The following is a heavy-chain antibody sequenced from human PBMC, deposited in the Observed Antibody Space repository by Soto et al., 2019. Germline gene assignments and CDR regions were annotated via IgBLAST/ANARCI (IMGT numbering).Heavy chain of an antibody. CDR2: ISWNSGRI. D-gene: IGHD3-3*02. CDR1: GFTFDDYG. V-gene: IGHV3-9*01. CDR3: ARSGGFSASDYFGF. J-gene: IGHJ4*02. Sequence: GGSLRLSCGASGFTFDDYGMHWVRQAPGKGLEWVSSISWNSGRIGYADSVKGRFTISRDNVKNSLYLQMNSLRAEDTALYYCARSGGFSASDYFGFWGQGTLVNVSS.